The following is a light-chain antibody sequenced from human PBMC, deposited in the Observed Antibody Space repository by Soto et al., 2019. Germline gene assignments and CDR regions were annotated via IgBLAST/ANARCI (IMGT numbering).Light chain of an antibody. V-gene: IGKV4-1*01. CDR3: QQYYSTPFT. CDR1: QSVLYRSNNKNY. CDR2: WAS. J-gene: IGKJ3*01. Sequence: DIVMTQSPDSLAVSLGERATINCKSSQSVLYRSNNKNYLAWYQQKPGQPPKLLIYWASTRESGVPDRFSGSGSATDFTLTISSLQAEDVAVYYCQQYYSTPFTFGPGTKVDIK.